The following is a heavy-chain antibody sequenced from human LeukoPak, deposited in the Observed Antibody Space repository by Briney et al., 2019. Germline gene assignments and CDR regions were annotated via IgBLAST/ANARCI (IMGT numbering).Heavy chain of an antibody. CDR3: ARGSAYYYDSSGYYLDY. D-gene: IGHD3-22*01. Sequence: SETLSLTCTVSGGSLSSYYWSWIRQPPGKGLEWIGYIYYSGSTNYNPSLKSRVTISVDTSKNQFSLKLSSVTAADTAVYYCARGSAYYYDSSGYYLDYWGQGTLVTVSS. CDR1: GGSLSSYY. CDR2: IYYSGST. J-gene: IGHJ4*02. V-gene: IGHV4-59*01.